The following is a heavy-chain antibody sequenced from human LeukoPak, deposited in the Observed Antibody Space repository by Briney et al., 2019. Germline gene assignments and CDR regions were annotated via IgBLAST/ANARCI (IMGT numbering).Heavy chain of an antibody. Sequence: ASVKVSCKASGYTFTSYGISWVRQAPGQGLEWMGWISAYNGNTNYAQKLQGRVTITTDTSTSTAYMELRSLRSDDTAVYYCARHLVVAATLAFDYWGQGTLVTVSS. CDR2: ISAYNGNT. CDR3: ARHLVVAATLAFDY. CDR1: GYTFTSYG. V-gene: IGHV1-18*01. D-gene: IGHD2-15*01. J-gene: IGHJ4*02.